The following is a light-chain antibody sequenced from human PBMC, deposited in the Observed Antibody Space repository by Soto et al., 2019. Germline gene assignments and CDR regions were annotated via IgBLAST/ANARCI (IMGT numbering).Light chain of an antibody. Sequence: QSVLTQPASVSGSPGQSITISCTGTNSDVGNYNLVSWYQQHPGKAPKLMMYEVTKRPSGVSNLFSGSKSGNTASLTISGLQAEDEAEYYCCSYAGSATWVFGGGTKLTVL. CDR2: EVT. J-gene: IGLJ3*02. V-gene: IGLV2-23*02. CDR3: CSYAGSATWV. CDR1: NSDVGNYNL.